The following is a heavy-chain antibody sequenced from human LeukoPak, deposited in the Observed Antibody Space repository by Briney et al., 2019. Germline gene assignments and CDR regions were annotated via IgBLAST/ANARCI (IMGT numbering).Heavy chain of an antibody. Sequence: GGSLRLSCAASGFTFTSYWMSWVRQAPGKGLEWVANIKQDGSEKFYVDSVRGRFTISRDNSRNSLYLQMNSLRAEDTALYYCAREGHTIASRRLLGRASLSSFDYWGQGTLVTVSS. CDR3: AREGHTIASRRLLGRASLSSFDY. V-gene: IGHV3-7*01. CDR1: GFTFTSYW. D-gene: IGHD6-6*01. CDR2: IKQDGSEK. J-gene: IGHJ4*02.